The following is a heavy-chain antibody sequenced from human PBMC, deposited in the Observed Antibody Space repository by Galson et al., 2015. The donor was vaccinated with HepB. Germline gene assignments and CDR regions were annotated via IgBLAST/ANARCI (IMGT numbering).Heavy chain of an antibody. CDR2: IHYSGST. CDR3: ARHAGTYYYDSSGRLDGFDF. V-gene: IGHV4-39*01. D-gene: IGHD3-22*01. J-gene: IGHJ3*01. Sequence: GWIRQPPGKGLEWIGSIHYSGSTYDNPSLQSRVTISVDTSKHQFSLKLSSVTAADTAVYYCARHAGTYYYDSSGRLDGFDFWGHGTMVTVSS.